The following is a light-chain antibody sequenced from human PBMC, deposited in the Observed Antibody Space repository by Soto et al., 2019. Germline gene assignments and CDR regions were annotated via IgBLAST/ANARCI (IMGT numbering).Light chain of an antibody. J-gene: IGKJ4*01. V-gene: IGKV3-20*01. CDR1: QTVGSSF. CDR3: QQFET. CDR2: GAS. Sequence: ENVLTQSPATLSLSPGERATLSCRASQTVGSSFLAWYQQKRSQAPRLLIYGASNRATGIPDRFSGSGSGADFTLTINRLEPEDFAVYYCQQFETFGGGTKVEIK.